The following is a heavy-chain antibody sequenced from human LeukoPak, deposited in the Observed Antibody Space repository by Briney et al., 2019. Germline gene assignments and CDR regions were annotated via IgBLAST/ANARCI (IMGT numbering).Heavy chain of an antibody. D-gene: IGHD6-13*01. CDR3: ARALGYSSSWYGFDY. V-gene: IGHV4-59*01. CDR2: IYYSGST. CDR1: GGSISSYY. Sequence: PSETLSLTCTDSGGSISSYYWSWIRQPPGKGLEWIGYIYYSGSTNYNPSLKSRVTISVDTSKNQFSLKLSSVTAADTAVYYCARALGYSSSWYGFDYWGQGTLVTVSS. J-gene: IGHJ4*02.